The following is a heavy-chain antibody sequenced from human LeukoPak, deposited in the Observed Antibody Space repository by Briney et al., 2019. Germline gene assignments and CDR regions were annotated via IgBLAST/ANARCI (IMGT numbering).Heavy chain of an antibody. CDR2: INPNSGGT. CDR1: GYTFTSYD. J-gene: IGHJ6*03. D-gene: IGHD1-26*01. CDR3: AREERANYYYYYMDV. V-gene: IGHV1-2*02. Sequence: ASVKVSCKASGYTFTSYDINWVRQATGQGLEWMGWINPNSGGTNYAQKFQGRVTMTRDTSISTAYMELSRLRSDDTAVYYCAREERANYYYYYMDVWGKGTTVTVPS.